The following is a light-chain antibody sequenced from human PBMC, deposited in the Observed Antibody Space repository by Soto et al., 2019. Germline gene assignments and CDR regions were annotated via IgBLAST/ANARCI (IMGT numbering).Light chain of an antibody. CDR3: MQALQTPIT. V-gene: IGKV2-28*01. Sequence: DIVMTQSPLSLPVTPGEPASISCRSSQSLLHSNGYNYLDWYLQKPGQSPQLLIYLGSNRASGVPDRFSGSGSGTDFTLKISRVEAEDVWVYYCMQALQTPITFGGGTKVEIK. CDR1: QSLLHSNGYNY. J-gene: IGKJ4*01. CDR2: LGS.